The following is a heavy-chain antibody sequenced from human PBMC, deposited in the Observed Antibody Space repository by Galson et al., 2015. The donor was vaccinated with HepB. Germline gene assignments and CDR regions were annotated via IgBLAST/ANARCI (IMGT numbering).Heavy chain of an antibody. V-gene: IGHV3-33*01. D-gene: IGHD5-12*01. Sequence: SLRLSCAASGFTFSSYGMHWVRQAPGKGLGWVAVIWYDGSNKYYADSVKGRFTISRDNSKNTLYLQMNSLRAEDTAVYYCARGQVDLYYFDYWGQGTLVTVSS. J-gene: IGHJ4*02. CDR3: ARGQVDLYYFDY. CDR2: IWYDGSNK. CDR1: GFTFSSYG.